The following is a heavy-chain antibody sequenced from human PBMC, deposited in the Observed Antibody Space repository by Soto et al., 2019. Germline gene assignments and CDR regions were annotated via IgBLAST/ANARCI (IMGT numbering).Heavy chain of an antibody. J-gene: IGHJ4*02. D-gene: IGHD1-26*01. CDR3: AKDIRDPGGELPEN. V-gene: IGHV3-43*01. Sequence: GGSLRLSCAASGFTFDDYTMHWVRQAPGKGLEWVSLISWDGGSTYYADSVKGRFTISRDNSKNSLYLQMNSLRTEDTALYYCAKDIRDPGGELPENWGQGTLVTVSS. CDR1: GFTFDDYT. CDR2: ISWDGGST.